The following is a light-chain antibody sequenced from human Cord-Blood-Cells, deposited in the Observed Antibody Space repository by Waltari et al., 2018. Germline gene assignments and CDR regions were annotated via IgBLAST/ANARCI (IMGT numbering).Light chain of an antibody. J-gene: IGLJ3*02. CDR1: SNNVGNQG. CDR3: SAWDSSLSAWV. CDR2: RNN. V-gene: IGLV10-54*01. Sequence: QAGLTQPPSVSKGLRQTATLTCTGNSNNVGNQGAAWLQQHQGHPPKLLSYRNNNRPSGISWRLSASRSGNTASLTITGLQPEDEADYYCSAWDSSLSAWVFGGGTKLTVL.